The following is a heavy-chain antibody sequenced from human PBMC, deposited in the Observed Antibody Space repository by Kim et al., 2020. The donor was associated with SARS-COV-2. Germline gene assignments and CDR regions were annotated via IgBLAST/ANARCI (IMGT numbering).Heavy chain of an antibody. J-gene: IGHJ6*02. Sequence: SVKVSCKASGGTFSSYAISWVRQAPGQGLEWMGGIIPIFGTANYAQKFQGRVTITADESTSTAYMELSSLRSEDTAVYYCAVLRGYDFWSGYYSLDYYGMDVWGQGTTVTVSS. CDR3: AVLRGYDFWSGYYSLDYYGMDV. CDR1: GGTFSSYA. V-gene: IGHV1-69*13. D-gene: IGHD3-3*01. CDR2: IIPIFGTA.